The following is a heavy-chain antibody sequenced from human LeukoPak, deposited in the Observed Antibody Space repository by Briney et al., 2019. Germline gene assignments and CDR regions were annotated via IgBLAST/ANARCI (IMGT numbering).Heavy chain of an antibody. CDR1: GGSFSGYY. D-gene: IGHD1-14*01. Sequence: SETLSLTCAVYGGSFSGYYWSWIRQPPGKGLEWIGEINHSRSTNYNPSLKSRVTISVDTSKNQFSLKLSSVTAADTAVYYCARVTGEKGPYYYYGMDVWGQGTTVTVSS. J-gene: IGHJ6*02. CDR3: ARVTGEKGPYYYYGMDV. V-gene: IGHV4-34*01. CDR2: INHSRST.